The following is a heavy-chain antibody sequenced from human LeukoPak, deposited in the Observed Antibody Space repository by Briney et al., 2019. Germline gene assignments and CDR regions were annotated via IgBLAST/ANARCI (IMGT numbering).Heavy chain of an antibody. CDR3: AADVTSRTYYDFWSGPTSYGMDV. J-gene: IGHJ6*02. CDR1: GFTFTSSA. Sequence: SVKVSCKASGFTFTSSAVQWVRQARGQRLEWIGWIVVGSGNTNYAQKFQERVTITRDMSTSTAYMELSSLRSEDTAVYYCAADVTSRTYYDFWSGPTSYGMDVWGQGTTVTVSS. V-gene: IGHV1-58*01. CDR2: IVVGSGNT. D-gene: IGHD3-3*01.